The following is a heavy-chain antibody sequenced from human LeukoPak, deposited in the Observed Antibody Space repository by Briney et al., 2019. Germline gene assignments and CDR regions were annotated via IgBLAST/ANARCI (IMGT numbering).Heavy chain of an antibody. V-gene: IGHV1-18*01. Sequence: ASVKVSCTASGYTFTSYGISWVRQAPGQGLEWMEWISAYNGNTNYAQKLQGRVTMTTDTSTSTAYMELRSLRSDDTAVYYCARDRRIAAAGKRGAFDIWGQGTMVTVSS. D-gene: IGHD6-13*01. CDR2: ISAYNGNT. CDR1: GYTFTSYG. CDR3: ARDRRIAAAGKRGAFDI. J-gene: IGHJ3*02.